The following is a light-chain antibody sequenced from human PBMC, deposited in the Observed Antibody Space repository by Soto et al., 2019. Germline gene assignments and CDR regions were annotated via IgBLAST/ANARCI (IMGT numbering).Light chain of an antibody. V-gene: IGKV1-39*01. CDR2: AAS. CDR1: QAISIF. J-gene: IGKJ3*01. Sequence: DIQMTQSPSSLSASVGDRVTITCRASQAISIFFNWYQQKPGKAPDLLIYAASTLQTGVPSRFSGNGSGTDFALTISSLRPEDFATYYCQQTYRLGVFSVGPGTKVDIK. CDR3: QQTYRLGVFS.